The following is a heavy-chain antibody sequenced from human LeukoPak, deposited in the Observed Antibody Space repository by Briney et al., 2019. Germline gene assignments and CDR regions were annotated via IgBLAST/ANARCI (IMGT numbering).Heavy chain of an antibody. CDR3: ARDLDQYSGRYGGFGHDF. D-gene: IGHD1-26*01. CDR2: ISAYNGNT. CDR1: GYTFTSYG. V-gene: IGHV1-18*01. J-gene: IGHJ4*02. Sequence: ASVKVSCKASGYTFTSYGINWVRQAPGQGLEWMGWISAYNGNTNYAQELQGRVTMTTDTSTSTAYMELRSLRSDDTAVYYCARDLDQYSGRYGGFGHDFWGQGTLVTVSS.